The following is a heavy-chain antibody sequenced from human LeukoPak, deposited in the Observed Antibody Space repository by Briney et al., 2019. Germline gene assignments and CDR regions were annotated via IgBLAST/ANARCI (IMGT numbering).Heavy chain of an antibody. CDR1: GYTFTSYG. Sequence: ASVKVSCKASGYTFTSYGISWVRQAPGQGLEWMGWISAYNGNTNYAQKLQGRVTMTTDTSTSTAYMELRSLRSDDTAVYYCARFGGQYEYQLLSSAFDIWGQGTMVTVSS. CDR2: ISAYNGNT. CDR3: ARFGGQYEYQLLSSAFDI. J-gene: IGHJ3*02. D-gene: IGHD2-2*01. V-gene: IGHV1-18*01.